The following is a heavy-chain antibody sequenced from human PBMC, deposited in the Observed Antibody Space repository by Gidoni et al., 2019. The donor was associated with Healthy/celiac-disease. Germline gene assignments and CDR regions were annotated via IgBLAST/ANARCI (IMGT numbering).Heavy chain of an antibody. Sequence: QAPGKGLEWVTAISGRGGSTYYADSVKGRFTISSDNSKSTLYLQMNSLRSEDTAVYYCAKSLFGGYFDYWGQGTLVTVSS. D-gene: IGHD2-15*01. CDR2: ISGRGGST. V-gene: IGHV3-23*01. J-gene: IGHJ4*02. CDR3: AKSLFGGYFDY.